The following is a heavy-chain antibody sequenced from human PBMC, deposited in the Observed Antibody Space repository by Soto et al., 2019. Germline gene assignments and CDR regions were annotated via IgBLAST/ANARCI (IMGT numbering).Heavy chain of an antibody. CDR3: ARDHGSYQIDY. V-gene: IGHV3-33*01. CDR2: IWYDGSNK. CDR1: GFTFSSYG. Sequence: QVQLVESGGGVVQPGRSLRLSCAASGFTFSSYGMRWVRQAPGKGLEWVAVIWYDGSNKYYADSVKGRFTISRDNSKNTLYLQMNSLRAEDTAVYYCARDHGSYQIDYWGQGTLVTVSS. J-gene: IGHJ4*02. D-gene: IGHD5-18*01.